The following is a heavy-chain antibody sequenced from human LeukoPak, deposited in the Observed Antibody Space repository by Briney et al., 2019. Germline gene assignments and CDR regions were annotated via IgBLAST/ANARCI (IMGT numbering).Heavy chain of an antibody. CDR1: GGSFSGYY. CDR3: ARDHYSGGYYFDY. J-gene: IGHJ4*02. D-gene: IGHD1-26*01. Sequence: LSLTCAVYGGSFSGYYWSWIRQAPGKGLEWVSYISSSGSTIYYADSVKGRFTISRDNAKNSLYLQMNSLRAEDTAVYYCARDHYSGGYYFDYWGQGTLVTVSS. V-gene: IGHV3-11*01. CDR2: ISSSGSTI.